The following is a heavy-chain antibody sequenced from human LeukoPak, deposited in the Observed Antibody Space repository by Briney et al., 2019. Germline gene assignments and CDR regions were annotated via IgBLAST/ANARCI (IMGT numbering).Heavy chain of an antibody. D-gene: IGHD2-2*01. CDR2: IIPILGIA. CDR3: AREMTNIVVVPAAPPIDYYYGMDV. CDR1: GGTFSSYA. J-gene: IGHJ6*02. V-gene: IGHV1-69*04. Sequence: ASAKVSCKASGGTFSSYAISWVRQAPGQGLEWMGRIIPILGIANYAQKFQGRVTITADKSTSTAYMELSSLRSEDTAVYYCAREMTNIVVVPAAPPIDYYYGMDVWGQGTTVTVSS.